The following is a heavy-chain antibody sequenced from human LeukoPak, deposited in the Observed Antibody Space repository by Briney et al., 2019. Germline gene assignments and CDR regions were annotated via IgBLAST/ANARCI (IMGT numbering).Heavy chain of an antibody. CDR2: IYPGDSDT. CDR1: GYSFTSFW. J-gene: IGHJ4*02. Sequence: GESLKISCKGSGYSFTSFWIAWVRQMPGKGLEWMGIIYPGDSDTRYSPSFQGQVSISVDKSISTAYLQWSSLRASDTAFYYCARQIQPTRNADYWGQGTLVTVSS. CDR3: ARQIQPTRNADY. D-gene: IGHD1-1*01. V-gene: IGHV5-51*01.